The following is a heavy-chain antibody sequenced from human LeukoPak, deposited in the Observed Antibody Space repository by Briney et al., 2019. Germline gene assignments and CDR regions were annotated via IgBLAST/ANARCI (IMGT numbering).Heavy chain of an antibody. D-gene: IGHD4-11*01. CDR1: GFTVSRNN. V-gene: IGHV3-66*01. Sequence: GALSLSFAASGFTVSRNNLSWVRQAPGKGLEWVTVISGGGNTYYADSVKGRFAISRDNSENTLHLQMNSLRAEDTAVYYCARGLSKSLVLEHWGQGALVTVSS. J-gene: IGHJ1*01. CDR2: ISGGGNT. CDR3: ARGLSKSLVLEH.